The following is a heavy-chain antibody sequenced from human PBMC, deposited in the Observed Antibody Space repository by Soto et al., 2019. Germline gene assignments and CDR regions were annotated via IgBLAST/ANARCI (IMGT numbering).Heavy chain of an antibody. Sequence: PSETLSLTCAVYGGSFSGYYWTWIRQPPGKGLEWIGEINHSGSTNCNPSLKSRVTISVDKSKNQFSLKLSSVTAADTAVYYCARNTYYYDSSGPHPMFDPWGQGTLVTVSS. CDR1: GGSFSGYY. J-gene: IGHJ5*02. CDR2: INHSGST. CDR3: ARNTYYYDSSGPHPMFDP. D-gene: IGHD3-22*01. V-gene: IGHV4-34*01.